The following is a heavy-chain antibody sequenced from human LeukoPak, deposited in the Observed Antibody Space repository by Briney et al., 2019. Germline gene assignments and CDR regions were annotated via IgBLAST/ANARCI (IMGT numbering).Heavy chain of an antibody. V-gene: IGHV3-23*01. CDR3: AIDLRYSSSWLEIDY. Sequence: GGSLRLSCAASGFTFSSYAMSWVRQAPGKGLEWVSAISGSGGSTYYADSVKGRFTISRANSKNTLYLQMNSLRAEDTAVYYCAIDLRYSSSWLEIDYWGQGTLVTVSS. CDR1: GFTFSSYA. J-gene: IGHJ4*02. CDR2: ISGSGGST. D-gene: IGHD6-13*01.